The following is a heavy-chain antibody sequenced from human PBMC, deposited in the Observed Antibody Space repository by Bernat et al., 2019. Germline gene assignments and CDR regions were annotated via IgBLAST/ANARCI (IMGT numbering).Heavy chain of an antibody. CDR2: ISGSGGST. CDR3: AKSTARYCSSTSCYGGAFDY. Sequence: EVQLLESGGGLVQPGGSLRLSCAASGFTFSGYAMSWVRQAPGKGLEWVSAISGSGGSTYYADSVKGRFTISRDNSKNTLYLQMNSLRPEDTAVYYCAKSTARYCSSTSCYGGAFDYWGQGTLVTVSS. D-gene: IGHD2-2*01. CDR1: GFTFSGYA. J-gene: IGHJ4*02. V-gene: IGHV3-23*01.